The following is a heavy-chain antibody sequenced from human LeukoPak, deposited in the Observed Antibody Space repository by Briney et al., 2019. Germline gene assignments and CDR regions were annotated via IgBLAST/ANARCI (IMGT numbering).Heavy chain of an antibody. CDR3: ARDEEYSYRTRAFDP. D-gene: IGHD5-18*01. V-gene: IGHV3-48*03. CDR1: GFSFSSYE. CDR2: ISSSGSTI. Sequence: GGSLRLSCAASGFSFSSYEMSWVRQAPGKGLEWVSYISSSGSTIYYADSVKGRFTISRDNAKNSLYLQMNSLRAEDTAVYYCARDEEYSYRTRAFDPWGQGTLVTVSS. J-gene: IGHJ5*02.